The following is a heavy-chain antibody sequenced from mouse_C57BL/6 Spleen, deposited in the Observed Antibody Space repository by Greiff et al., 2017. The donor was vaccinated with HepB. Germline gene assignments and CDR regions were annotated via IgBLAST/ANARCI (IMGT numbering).Heavy chain of an antibody. V-gene: IGHV3-6*01. CDR2: ISYDGSN. D-gene: IGHD2-5*01. Sequence: EVKLMESGPGLVKPSQSLSLTCSVTGYSITSGYYWNWIRQFPGNKLEWMGYISYDGSNNYNPSLKNRISITHDTTKNQFFLKLNSVTTEDTATYYCASAVYSNWFAYWGQGTLVTVSA. J-gene: IGHJ3*01. CDR3: ASAVYSNWFAY. CDR1: GYSITSGYY.